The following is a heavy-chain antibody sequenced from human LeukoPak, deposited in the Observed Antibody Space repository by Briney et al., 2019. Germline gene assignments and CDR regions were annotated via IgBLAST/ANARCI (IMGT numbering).Heavy chain of an antibody. V-gene: IGHV3-48*03. D-gene: IGHD2/OR15-2a*01. CDR1: GFTFSNYE. CDR3: ARDRSRAGYYFDY. J-gene: IGHJ4*02. CDR2: ISSSGRTI. Sequence: PGGSLRLSCAASGFTFSNYEMNWVRQAPGKGLEWVSYISSSGRTIYYADSVKGRFTISRDNAKNSLYLQMSSLRAEDTAVYYCARDRSRAGYYFDYWGQGTLVTVSS.